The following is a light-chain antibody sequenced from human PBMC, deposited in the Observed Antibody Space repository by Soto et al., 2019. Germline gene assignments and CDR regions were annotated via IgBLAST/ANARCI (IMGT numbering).Light chain of an antibody. Sequence: QPVLTQPASVSGSPGQSITISCTGTSSDVGGYNFVSWYQHHPGKAPKLMIYDVSNRPSGVSTRFSGSKSGNTASLTISGLQPEDEADYYCSSYTSSSSYVFGTGTKLTVL. J-gene: IGLJ1*01. V-gene: IGLV2-14*03. CDR1: SSDVGGYNF. CDR3: SSYTSSSSYV. CDR2: DVS.